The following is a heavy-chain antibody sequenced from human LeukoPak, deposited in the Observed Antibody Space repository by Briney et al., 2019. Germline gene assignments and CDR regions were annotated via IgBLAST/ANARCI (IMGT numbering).Heavy chain of an antibody. CDR1: GFTFSSYA. J-gene: IGHJ4*02. CDR3: AKAGPILTGYPFDY. CDR2: ISGSGGST. D-gene: IGHD3-9*01. Sequence: AGGSLRLSCAASGFTFSSYAMSWVRQAPGKGLEWVSAISGSGGSTYYADSVKGRFTISRDNSKTTLYLQMNSLRAEDTAVYYCAKAGPILTGYPFDYWGQGTLVTVSS. V-gene: IGHV3-23*01.